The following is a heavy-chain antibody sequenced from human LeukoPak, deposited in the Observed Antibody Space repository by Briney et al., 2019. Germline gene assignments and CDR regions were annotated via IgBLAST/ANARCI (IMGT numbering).Heavy chain of an antibody. CDR2: INSDGSST. Sequence: GGSLRLSCAASGFTFSSYWMHWVRQAPGKGLVWVSRINSDGSSTSYADSVKGRFTISRDNSKNTLYLQMNSLRAEDTAVYYCAKDLEMVAPLPFSYYYYMDVWGKGTTVTVSS. J-gene: IGHJ6*03. CDR3: AKDLEMVAPLPFSYYYYMDV. D-gene: IGHD2-15*01. V-gene: IGHV3-74*01. CDR1: GFTFSSYW.